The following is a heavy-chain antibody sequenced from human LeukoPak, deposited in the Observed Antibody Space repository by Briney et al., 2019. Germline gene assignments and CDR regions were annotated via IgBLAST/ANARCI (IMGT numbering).Heavy chain of an antibody. CDR3: AKVGESGGVWKYYFDY. Sequence: GGSLRLSCAAPGFTFSSYAMSWVRQAPGKGLEWVSAISGGGGSTYYTDSVKGRFTISRDNSKNTLYLQMNSLRAEDTAVYYCAKVGESGGVWKYYFDYWGQGTLVTVSS. V-gene: IGHV3-23*01. CDR1: GFTFSSYA. J-gene: IGHJ4*02. CDR2: ISGGGGST. D-gene: IGHD2-8*02.